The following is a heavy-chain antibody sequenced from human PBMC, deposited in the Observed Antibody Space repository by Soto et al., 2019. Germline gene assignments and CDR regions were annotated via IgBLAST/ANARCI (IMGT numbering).Heavy chain of an antibody. CDR1: GGSFSGYY. J-gene: IGHJ4*02. Sequence: SEALSLTCGVYGGSFSGYYWSWIRQPPGKGLEWIGEINHSGSTNYNPSLKSRVTISIDTSKNQFSLKLSSVTAADTAVYYCASSLNCSGGSCYDYWGQGTLVTVS. V-gene: IGHV4-34*01. D-gene: IGHD2-15*01. CDR3: ASSLNCSGGSCYDY. CDR2: INHSGST.